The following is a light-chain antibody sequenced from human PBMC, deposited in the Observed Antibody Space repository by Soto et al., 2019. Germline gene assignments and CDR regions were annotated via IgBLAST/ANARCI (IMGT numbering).Light chain of an antibody. CDR2: EVS. CDR3: RSYTSSSTYV. J-gene: IGLJ1*01. CDR1: ISDVGGYNY. V-gene: IGLV2-14*01. Sequence: QSPLTLPPCVPASPGQSGTISCTGTISDVGGYNYVSWYQQHPGKAPKLMIYEVSNRPSGVSNRFSGSKSGNTASLTISGLQAEDEADYYCRSYTSSSTYVFGTGTKVTVL.